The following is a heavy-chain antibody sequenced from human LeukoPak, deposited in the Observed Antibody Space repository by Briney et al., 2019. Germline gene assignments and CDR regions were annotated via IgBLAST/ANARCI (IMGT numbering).Heavy chain of an antibody. CDR1: GFTFSNYW. CDR2: INEDGSGK. Sequence: GGSLRLSCVSSGFTFSNYWMKWVRQAPGKGLEWVASINEDGSGKFSVGSVKDRITISRDNTRNSLDLQINSLTVEDTTIYYCARDDGDVWGTGTTVTVSS. CDR3: ARDDGDV. J-gene: IGHJ6*04. V-gene: IGHV3-7*01.